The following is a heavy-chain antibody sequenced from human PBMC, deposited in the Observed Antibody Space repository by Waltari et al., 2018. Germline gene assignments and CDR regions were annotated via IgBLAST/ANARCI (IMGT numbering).Heavy chain of an antibody. V-gene: IGHV4-39*07. CDR2: IYYSGST. D-gene: IGHD6-13*01. J-gene: IGHJ4*02. CDR1: GGSISSSSYY. Sequence: QLHLQESGPGLVKPSETLSLTCTVSGGSISSSSYYWGWSRQPPGKGLEWIGSIYYSGSTYYNPSLKSRVTISVDTSKNQFSLKLSSVTAADTAVYYCARVGIAAAGNFDYWGQGTLVTVSS. CDR3: ARVGIAAAGNFDY.